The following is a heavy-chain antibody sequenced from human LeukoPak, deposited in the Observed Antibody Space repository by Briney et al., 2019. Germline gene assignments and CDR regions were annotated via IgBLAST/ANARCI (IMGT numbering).Heavy chain of an antibody. CDR1: GFTVSSYY. CDR2: IYSGGST. D-gene: IGHD2-15*01. J-gene: IGHJ4*02. Sequence: GGSLRLSCAASGFTVSSYYMSWVRQAPGMGLEWVSVIYSGGSTYYADSVKGRFTVSRDNSKNTLYLQMNSLRAEDTAVYYCAGQRSYCSGGSCYFRFDYWGQGTLVTVSS. V-gene: IGHV3-53*01. CDR3: AGQRSYCSGGSCYFRFDY.